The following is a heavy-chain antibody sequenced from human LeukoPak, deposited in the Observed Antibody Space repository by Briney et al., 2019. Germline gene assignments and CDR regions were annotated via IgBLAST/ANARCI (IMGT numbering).Heavy chain of an antibody. CDR1: GSTFSSYA. J-gene: IGHJ4*02. CDR3: AKDPEPYDFHYFDY. CDR2: ISNNGVST. D-gene: IGHD3-3*01. V-gene: IGHV3-23*01. Sequence: GGSLRLSCTASGSTFSSYAMSWVRQAPGKGLNWVSTISNNGVSTYYADSMKGRFTVSRDNSRNTLYLQMNSLRAEDTAVYYCAKDPEPYDFHYFDYWGQGTLVAVSS.